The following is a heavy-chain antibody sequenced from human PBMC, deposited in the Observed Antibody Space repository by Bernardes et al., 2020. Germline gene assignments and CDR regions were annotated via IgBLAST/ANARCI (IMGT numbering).Heavy chain of an antibody. D-gene: IGHD2-21*02. CDR1: GYSYTTYW. CDR2: IYPGYSDT. Sequence: GASLNISCKGSGYSYTTYWIAWVRQMPGKGLAYMGIIYPGYSDTRYGPSFQGQVTISVDKSINTAYLQWRSLKASDTAMYYCARPGDTYRPLWYFDLWGRGTLVTVSS. CDR3: ARPGDTYRPLWYFDL. J-gene: IGHJ2*01. V-gene: IGHV5-51*01.